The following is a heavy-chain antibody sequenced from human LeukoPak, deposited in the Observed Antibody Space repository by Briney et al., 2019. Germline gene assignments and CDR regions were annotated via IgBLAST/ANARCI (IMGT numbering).Heavy chain of an antibody. Sequence: GGSLRLSCAASGFTFSSYAMHWVRQAPGKGLEWVAVISYDGSNKYYADSGKGRFTISRDNSKNTLYLQMNSLRAEDTAVYYCARDYGDYDYYYYGMDVWGQGTTVTVSS. J-gene: IGHJ6*02. V-gene: IGHV3-30-3*01. CDR2: ISYDGSNK. D-gene: IGHD4-17*01. CDR3: ARDYGDYDYYYYGMDV. CDR1: GFTFSSYA.